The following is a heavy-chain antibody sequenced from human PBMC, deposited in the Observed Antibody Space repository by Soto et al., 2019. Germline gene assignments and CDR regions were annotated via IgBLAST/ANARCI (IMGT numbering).Heavy chain of an antibody. Sequence: PGGSLRLSCAASGFTFSSYEMNWVRQAPGKGLEWVSYISSSGSTIYYADSVKGRFTISRDNAKNSLYLQMNSLRAEDTAVYYCARAGHSSGWSNFDYWGQGTLVTVSS. D-gene: IGHD6-19*01. CDR3: ARAGHSSGWSNFDY. CDR1: GFTFSSYE. V-gene: IGHV3-48*03. J-gene: IGHJ4*02. CDR2: ISSSGSTI.